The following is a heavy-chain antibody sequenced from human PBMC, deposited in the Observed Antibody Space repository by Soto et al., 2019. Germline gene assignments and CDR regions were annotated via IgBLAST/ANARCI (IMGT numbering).Heavy chain of an antibody. Sequence: EVQLVESGGGLVQPGGSLRLSCAVSGFTFSSFWMHWVRQAPGKGLVWVSRIKGDGSGITYADSVKGRFTISRDNAKNTLYLQMNSLRVDDTAVYYCAKDLHVAATDYWGQGTLVTVSS. CDR3: AKDLHVAATDY. D-gene: IGHD6-19*01. CDR2: IKGDGSGI. CDR1: GFTFSSFW. J-gene: IGHJ4*02. V-gene: IGHV3-74*01.